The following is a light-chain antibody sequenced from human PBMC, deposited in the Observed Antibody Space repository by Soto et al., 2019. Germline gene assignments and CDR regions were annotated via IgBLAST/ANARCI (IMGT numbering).Light chain of an antibody. Sequence: EIVLTQSPGSLSLSPGERATLSCRASQSVDSSFFAWYQQKPGQAPRLLIYGASNRATGIPDRFSGRGSGIDFTLTITGLEPEAFAVYYCQQYVSSVTFGQGTKVEIK. CDR3: QQYVSSVT. J-gene: IGKJ1*01. V-gene: IGKV3-20*01. CDR1: QSVDSSF. CDR2: GAS.